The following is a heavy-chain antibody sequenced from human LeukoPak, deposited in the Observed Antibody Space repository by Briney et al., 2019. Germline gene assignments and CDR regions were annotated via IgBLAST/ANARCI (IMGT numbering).Heavy chain of an antibody. CDR2: IYHSGST. J-gene: IGHJ6*02. Sequence: SETLSLTCTVSGYSISSGYYWGWIRQPPGKGLEWIGSIYHSGSTYYNPSLKSRVTISIDTSKNQFSLKLSSVTAADTAVYYCARDNYYYYGMDVWGQGTTVTVSS. CDR1: GYSISSGYY. V-gene: IGHV4-38-2*02. CDR3: ARDNYYYYGMDV.